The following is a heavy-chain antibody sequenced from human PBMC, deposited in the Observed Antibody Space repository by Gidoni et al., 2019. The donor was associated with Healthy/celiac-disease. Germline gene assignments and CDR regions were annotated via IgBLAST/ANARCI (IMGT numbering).Heavy chain of an antibody. D-gene: IGHD4-4*01. CDR2: IYYSGST. V-gene: IGHV4-39*01. CDR3: ARRGRQSDFDY. Sequence: QLQLQESGPGLVKPSETLSLTCTVPGGSISSSSYYWGWIRQPPGKGLEWIGSIYYSGSTYYNPSLKSRVTISVDTSKNQFSLKLSSVTAADTAVYYCARRGRQSDFDYWGQGTLVTVSS. CDR1: GGSISSSSYY. J-gene: IGHJ4*02.